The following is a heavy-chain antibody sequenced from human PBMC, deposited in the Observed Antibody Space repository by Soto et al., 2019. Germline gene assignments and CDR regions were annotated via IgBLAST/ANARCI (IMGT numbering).Heavy chain of an antibody. CDR3: ARIYCTSATCYEGFDS. CDR1: GYTFTSYA. V-gene: IGHV1-3*03. J-gene: IGHJ4*02. Sequence: ASVKVSCKASGYTFTSYAMHWVRQAPGQRLEWMGWINAGNGNTKYSQKFQGRFTISRDNSKNTLYLQMGSLRPEDMAVYYCARIYCTSATCYEGFDSWGRGTLVTVSS. D-gene: IGHD2-2*01. CDR2: INAGNGNT.